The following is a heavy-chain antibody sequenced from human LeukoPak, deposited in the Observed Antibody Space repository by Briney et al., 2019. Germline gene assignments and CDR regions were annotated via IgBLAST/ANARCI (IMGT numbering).Heavy chain of an antibody. D-gene: IGHD1-26*01. J-gene: IGHJ4*02. CDR1: GGSFSGYY. V-gene: IGHV4-34*01. Sequence: PSETLSLTCAVYGGSFSGYYWSWIRQPPGNGLEWIGEINHSGSTNYNPSLKSRVTISVDTSKNQFSLKLNSVTAADTAVYYCARGGVVGATLTDYFDYWGQGTLVTVSS. CDR3: ARGGVVGATLTDYFDY. CDR2: INHSGST.